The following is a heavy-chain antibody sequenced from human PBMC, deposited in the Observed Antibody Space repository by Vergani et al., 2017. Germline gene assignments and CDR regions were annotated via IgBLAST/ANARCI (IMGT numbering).Heavy chain of an antibody. Sequence: EVQLVESGGGVVRPGGSLRLSCAASGFTFDDYGMSWVRQAPGKGLEWVSGISWNSGSIGYADSVKGRFTISRDNAKNSLYLQMNSLRAEDTALYYCAKDIDAIVGATNFDYWGQGTLVTVSS. CDR1: GFTFDDYG. J-gene: IGHJ4*02. CDR3: AKDIDAIVGATNFDY. CDR2: ISWNSGSI. V-gene: IGHV3-9*01. D-gene: IGHD1-26*01.